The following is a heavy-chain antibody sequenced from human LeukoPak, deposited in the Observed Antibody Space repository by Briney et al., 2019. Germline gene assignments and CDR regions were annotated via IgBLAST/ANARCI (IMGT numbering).Heavy chain of an antibody. J-gene: IGHJ6*02. D-gene: IGHD5-18*01. CDR3: ARGGYSYGYRYYGMDV. CDR1: GGSISSYY. Sequence: SETLSLTCTVSGGSISSYYWSWIRQPPGKGLEWIGFIYYSGSTNYDPSLKSRVTISVDTSKNQFSLNLSSVTAADTAVYYCARGGYSYGYRYYGMDVWGQGTTVTVSS. V-gene: IGHV4-59*01. CDR2: IYYSGST.